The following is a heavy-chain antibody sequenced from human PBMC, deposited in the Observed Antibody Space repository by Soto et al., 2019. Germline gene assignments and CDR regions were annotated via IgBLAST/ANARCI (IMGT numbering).Heavy chain of an antibody. Sequence: GASVKVSCKASGYTFTGYYMHWVRQAPGQGLEWMGWINPNSGGTNYAQKFQGRVTMTRDTSISTAYMELSRLRSDDTAVYYCATYYDILTGYYYFDYWGQGTLVTVSS. CDR1: GYTFTGYY. J-gene: IGHJ4*02. V-gene: IGHV1-2*02. D-gene: IGHD3-9*01. CDR2: INPNSGGT. CDR3: ATYYDILTGYYYFDY.